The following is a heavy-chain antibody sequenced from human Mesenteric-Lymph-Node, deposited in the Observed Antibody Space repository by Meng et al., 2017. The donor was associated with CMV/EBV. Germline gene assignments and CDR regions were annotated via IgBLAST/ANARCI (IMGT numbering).Heavy chain of an antibody. J-gene: IGHJ5*02. Sequence: GGSLRLSCAASGFTFSSYSMNWVRQAPGKGLEWVSSISSSSSYIYYADSVKGRFTISRDNAKNSLYLQMNSLRAEDTAVYYCARVPHHEYIRTWGQGTLVTVSS. V-gene: IGHV3-21*01. CDR2: ISSSSSYI. D-gene: IGHD2/OR15-2a*01. CDR1: GFTFSSYS. CDR3: ARVPHHEYIRT.